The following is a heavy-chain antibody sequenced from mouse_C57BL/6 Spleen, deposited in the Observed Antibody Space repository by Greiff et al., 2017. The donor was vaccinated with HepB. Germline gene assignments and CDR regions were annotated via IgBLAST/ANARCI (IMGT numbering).Heavy chain of an antibody. CDR2: INPNNGGT. CDR3: ARWDWDPFAY. J-gene: IGHJ3*01. CDR1: GYTFTDYY. V-gene: IGHV1-26*01. D-gene: IGHD4-1*01. Sequence: VQLQQSGPELVKPGASVKISCKASGYTFTDYYMNWVKQSHGKSLEWIGDINPNNGGTSYNQKFKGKATLTVDKSSSTAYMELRSLTSEDSAVYYCARWDWDPFAYWGQGTLVTVSA.